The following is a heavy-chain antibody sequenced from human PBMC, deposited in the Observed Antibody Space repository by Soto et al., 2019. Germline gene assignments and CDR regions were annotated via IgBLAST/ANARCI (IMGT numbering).Heavy chain of an antibody. CDR1: GFTFSSYA. D-gene: IGHD1-26*01. V-gene: IGHV3-30-3*01. CDR3: ARDIRAGRVLYQPTWENDAFDI. J-gene: IGHJ3*02. Sequence: GGSLRLSCAASGFTFSSYAMHWVRQAPGKGLEWVAVISYDGSNKYYADSVKGRFTISRDNSKNTLYLQMNSLRAEDTAVYDCARDIRAGRVLYQPTWENDAFDIWGQGTMVTVSS. CDR2: ISYDGSNK.